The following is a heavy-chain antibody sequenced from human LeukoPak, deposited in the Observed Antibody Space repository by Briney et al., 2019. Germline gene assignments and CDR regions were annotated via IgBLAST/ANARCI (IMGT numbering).Heavy chain of an antibody. D-gene: IGHD3-9*01. CDR2: IYYSGST. J-gene: IGHJ6*02. CDR1: GGSISSYY. V-gene: IGHV4-59*01. CDR3: ARASTPTYFVWLKDYYYYGMDV. Sequence: SETLSLTCTVSGGSISSYYWSWIRQPPGKGLEWIGYIYYSGSTNYNPSLKSRVTISVDTSKNQFSLKLSSVTAADTAVYYCARASTPTYFVWLKDYYYYGMDVWGQGTTVTVSS.